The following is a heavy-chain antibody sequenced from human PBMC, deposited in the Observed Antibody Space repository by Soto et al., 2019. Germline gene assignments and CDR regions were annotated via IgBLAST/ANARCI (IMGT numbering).Heavy chain of an antibody. D-gene: IGHD6-13*01. Sequence: EVQLLESGGGLVQPGGSLRLSCAASGFTFSNYAMSWVRQAPGKGLEWVSAVRGSGGSTYYADSVKGRFTISRDNSKNTLVLQMNSLGADDTAVYYCAKGQSAYRCSGSCQIDYWGQGNLVTVSS. CDR1: GFTFSNYA. CDR2: VRGSGGST. CDR3: AKGQSAYRCSGSCQIDY. J-gene: IGHJ4*02. V-gene: IGHV3-23*01.